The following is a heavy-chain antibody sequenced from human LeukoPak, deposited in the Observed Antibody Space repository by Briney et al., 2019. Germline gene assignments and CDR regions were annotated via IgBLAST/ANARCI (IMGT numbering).Heavy chain of an antibody. CDR2: IEQQDGSEK. V-gene: IGHV3-7*01. D-gene: IGHD3-3*01. J-gene: IGHJ4*02. Sequence: GSLRLSCAASGFTFSSKWMSWVRQAPGKGLEWVANIEQQDGSEKYYVDSVKGRFTISRDNAKNSLYLQMNSLRAEDTAVYYCAKYDFWSGYSFDFWGQGTLVTVSS. CDR3: AKYDFWSGYSFDF. CDR1: GFTFSSKW.